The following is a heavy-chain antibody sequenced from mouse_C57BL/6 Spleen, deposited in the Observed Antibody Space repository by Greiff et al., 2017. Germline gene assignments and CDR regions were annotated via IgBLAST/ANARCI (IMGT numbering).Heavy chain of an antibody. J-gene: IGHJ3*01. CDR2: IYPGDGDT. CDR3: AVDYGSSPAWFAY. V-gene: IGHV1-80*01. D-gene: IGHD1-1*01. CDR1: GYAFSSYW. Sequence: QVQLQQSGAELVKPGASVKISCKASGYAFSSYWMHWVKQRPGKGLEWIGQIYPGDGDTNYNGKFKGKATLTADKSSSTAYLQLSSLTSEDSAVYFSAVDYGSSPAWFAYWGQGTLVTVSA.